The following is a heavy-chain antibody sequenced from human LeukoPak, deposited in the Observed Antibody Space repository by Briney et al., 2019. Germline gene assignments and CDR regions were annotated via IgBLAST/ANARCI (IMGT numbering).Heavy chain of an antibody. CDR2: IYYSGST. CDR3: ARDGYYYVPVDV. CDR1: GGSVSSGSYY. J-gene: IGHJ6*04. D-gene: IGHD3-10*02. V-gene: IGHV4-61*01. Sequence: SETLSLTCAVSGGSVSSGSYYWSWIRQPPGKGLEWIGYIYYSGSTNYNPSLKSRVTISVDTSKNQFSLKLSSVTAADTAMYYCARDGYYYVPVDVWGKGTTVTVSS.